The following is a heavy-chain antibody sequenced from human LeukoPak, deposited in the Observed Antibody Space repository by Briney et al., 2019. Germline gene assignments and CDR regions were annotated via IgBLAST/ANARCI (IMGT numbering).Heavy chain of an antibody. Sequence: GGSLRLSCAASGFTFDDYAMHWVRQAPGKGLKWVSGISWNSGSIGCADSVKGRFTISRDNAKNSLYLQMNSLRAEDMALYYCAKGYCGSTSCHFAYWGQGTLVTVSS. CDR2: ISWNSGSI. CDR1: GFTFDDYA. J-gene: IGHJ4*02. D-gene: IGHD2-2*01. V-gene: IGHV3-9*03. CDR3: AKGYCGSTSCHFAY.